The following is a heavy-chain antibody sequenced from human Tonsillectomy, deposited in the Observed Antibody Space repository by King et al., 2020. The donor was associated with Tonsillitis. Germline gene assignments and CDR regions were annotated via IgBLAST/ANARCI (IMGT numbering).Heavy chain of an antibody. D-gene: IGHD3-16*01. CDR3: VKPPCPVAQGGADWPDL. Sequence: VQLVESGGGLVQPGGSLRLSCSASGFAFTTWPRYWVRQAPGKHPQLVSAITSNGPTIFYADSVRAGFTISRDNSKYFLYLHRRVLKPENTAVYYCVKPPCPVAQGGADWPDLWGKGTLVTVSS. V-gene: IGHV3-64D*08. J-gene: IGHJ5*02. CDR2: ITSNGPTI. CDR1: GFAFTTWP.